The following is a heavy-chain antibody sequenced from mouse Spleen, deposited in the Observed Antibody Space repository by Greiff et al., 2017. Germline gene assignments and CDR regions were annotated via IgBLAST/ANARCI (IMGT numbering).Heavy chain of an antibody. Sequence: VQRVESGAELARPGASVKMSCKASGYTFTSYTMHWVKQRPGQGLEWIGYINPSSGYTKYNQKFKDKATLTADKSSSTAYMQLSSLTSEDSAVYYCARREPIYYGNYSYAMDYWGQGTSVTVSS. CDR2: INPSSGYT. CDR1: GYTFTSYT. V-gene: IGHV1-4*01. D-gene: IGHD2-1*01. J-gene: IGHJ4*01. CDR3: ARREPIYYGNYSYAMDY.